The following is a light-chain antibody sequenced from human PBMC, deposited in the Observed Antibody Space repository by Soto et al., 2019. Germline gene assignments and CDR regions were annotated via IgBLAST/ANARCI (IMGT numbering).Light chain of an antibody. CDR2: GAS. J-gene: IGKJ1*01. Sequence: EIVMTQSPSTLSVSPGERATLSCRASPSVSSNLAWYQQKPGQAPRLLIYGASTRATGIPARFSGSGSGTEFTITISSLQSEDFAVYYCQQYNNWPPWTFGQETKVEIK. V-gene: IGKV3-15*01. CDR1: PSVSSN. CDR3: QQYNNWPPWT.